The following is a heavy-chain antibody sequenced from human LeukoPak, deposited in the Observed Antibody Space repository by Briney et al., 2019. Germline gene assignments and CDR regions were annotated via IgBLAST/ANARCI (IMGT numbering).Heavy chain of an antibody. D-gene: IGHD3-22*01. CDR2: VYSTGST. V-gene: IGHV4-59*08. CDR1: GGSISGYY. Sequence: PSETLSLTCTVSGGSISGYYWSWLRQPPGKGLEWIGYVYSTGSTYYNPSLKSRVTISLDTSNKQFSLHLISVTAADTAMYYCARHYDPPSYYSNYFDSWGQGTLITVSP. J-gene: IGHJ4*02. CDR3: ARHYDPPSYYSNYFDS.